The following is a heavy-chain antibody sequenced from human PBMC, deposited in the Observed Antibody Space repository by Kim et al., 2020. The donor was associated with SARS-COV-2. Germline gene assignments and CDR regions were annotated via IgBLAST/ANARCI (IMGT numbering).Heavy chain of an antibody. Sequence: ASVKVSCKASGYTFTGYNMHWVRQAPGQGLEWMGRINPNSGDTNYAQKYQGRVTMTRDTSITTAYMELSRLTSDDTAVYYCARDRTDYGDHVWLDPWGQGTLVTVSS. CDR2: INPNSGDT. D-gene: IGHD4-17*01. CDR3: ARDRTDYGDHVWLDP. CDR1: GYTFTGYN. V-gene: IGHV1-2*06. J-gene: IGHJ5*02.